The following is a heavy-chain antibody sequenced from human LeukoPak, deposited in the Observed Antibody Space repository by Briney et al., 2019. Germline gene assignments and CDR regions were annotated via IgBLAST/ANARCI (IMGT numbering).Heavy chain of an antibody. CDR1: GGTFSSYA. Sequence: ASVKVSCKASGGTFSSYAISWVRQAPGQGLEWMGGIIPIFGTANYAQKFQGRVTITTDESTSTAYMELSRLRSDDTAVYYCARDYSGSFYFDYWGQGTLVTVSS. J-gene: IGHJ4*02. CDR3: ARDYSGSFYFDY. D-gene: IGHD1-26*01. CDR2: IIPIFGTA. V-gene: IGHV1-69*05.